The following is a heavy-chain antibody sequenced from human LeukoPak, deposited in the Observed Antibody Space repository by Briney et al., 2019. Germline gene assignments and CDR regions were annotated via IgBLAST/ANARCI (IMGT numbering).Heavy chain of an antibody. J-gene: IGHJ4*02. CDR2: ISSSSSYI. CDR3: AKDEDGIAVAHFYY. Sequence: GGSLRLSCAASGFTFSSYSMNWVRQAPGKGLEWISSISSSSSYIYYADSVKGRFTISRDNSKNTLYLQMNSLRAEDTAVYYCAKDEDGIAVAHFYYWGQGTLVTVSS. D-gene: IGHD6-19*01. CDR1: GFTFSSYS. V-gene: IGHV3-21*04.